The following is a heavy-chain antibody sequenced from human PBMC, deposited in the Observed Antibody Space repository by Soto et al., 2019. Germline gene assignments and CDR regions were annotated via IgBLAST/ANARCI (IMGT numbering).Heavy chain of an antibody. CDR1: GGSFSGYY. V-gene: IGHV4-34*01. CDR3: ARVMSGYDLWGFDY. Sequence: PSETLSLTCAVYGGSFSGYYWSWIRQPPGKGLEWIGEINHSGSTNYNPSLKSRVTISVDTSKNQFSLKLSSVTAADTAVYYCARVMSGYDLWGFDYWGKGTLVTVSS. CDR2: INHSGST. D-gene: IGHD5-12*01. J-gene: IGHJ4*02.